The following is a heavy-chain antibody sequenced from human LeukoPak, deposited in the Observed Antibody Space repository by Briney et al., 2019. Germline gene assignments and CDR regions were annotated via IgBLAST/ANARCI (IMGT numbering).Heavy chain of an antibody. CDR3: ARVGSTVAAGTPDY. D-gene: IGHD6-13*01. Sequence: GGSLRLSCAASVFTLSDYYMSWIRQAPGKGLEWVSYISGSGSHTTYADSVRGRFTISRDNAKSSLSLQVNSLRADDTAVYYCARVGSTVAAGTPDYWGQGTLVTVSS. CDR1: VFTLSDYY. CDR2: ISGSGSHT. V-gene: IGHV3-11*06. J-gene: IGHJ4*02.